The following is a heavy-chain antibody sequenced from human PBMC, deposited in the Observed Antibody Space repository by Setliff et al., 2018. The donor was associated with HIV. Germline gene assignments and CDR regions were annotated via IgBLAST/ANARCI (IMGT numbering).Heavy chain of an antibody. V-gene: IGHV1-2*06. CDR1: GYSFTGYW. Sequence: ASVKVSCKASGYSFTGYWMHWVRQAPGQGLEWMGRINPHSGVTNYAQKFQGRVTITADESTSTAYMELSRLRSDDTAVYYCARGLLGLLPPENYWGQGTLVTVSS. D-gene: IGHD3-22*01. CDR2: INPHSGVT. J-gene: IGHJ4*02. CDR3: ARGLLGLLPPENY.